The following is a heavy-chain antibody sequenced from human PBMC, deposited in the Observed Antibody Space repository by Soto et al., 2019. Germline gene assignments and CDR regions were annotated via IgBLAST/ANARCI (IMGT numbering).Heavy chain of an antibody. D-gene: IGHD6-13*01. CDR2: ISAYNGNT. CDR3: ASVGYSSSWYALWGAFDI. CDR1: GYTFTSYG. V-gene: IGHV1-18*01. J-gene: IGHJ3*02. Sequence: QVQLVQSGAEVKKPGASVKVSCKASGYTFTSYGISWVRQAPGQGLEWMGWISAYNGNTNYAQKLQGRVTMTTDTSTSTAYMELRSLRSDDTAVYYCASVGYSSSWYALWGAFDIWGQGTMVTVSS.